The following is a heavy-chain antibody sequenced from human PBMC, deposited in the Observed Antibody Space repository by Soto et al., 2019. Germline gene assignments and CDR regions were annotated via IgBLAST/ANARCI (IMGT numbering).Heavy chain of an antibody. CDR2: MNPTSGNK. Sequence: QVQLVQSGAEVKKPGASVKGSCKASGYTFTSYDINWVRHATGQGLECMGWMNPTSGNKGNAQKFEGRVPMSGNTSIGTAYLELSSLRCEDTAVSYCARGGDYYGSGSYYPYYYYYYMDVWCKGTTVTVSS. J-gene: IGHJ6*03. V-gene: IGHV1-8*01. D-gene: IGHD3-10*01. CDR1: GYTFTSYD. CDR3: ARGGDYYGSGSYYPYYYYYYMDV.